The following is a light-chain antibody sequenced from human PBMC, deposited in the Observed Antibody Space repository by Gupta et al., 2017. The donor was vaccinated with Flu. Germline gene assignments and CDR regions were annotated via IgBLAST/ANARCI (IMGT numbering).Light chain of an antibody. J-gene: IGLJ2*01. CDR3: SSYRSSSSLEGI. CDR2: EVT. Sequence: TISGTGTSSDVGGYNLVSWYQQHPGKAPKVIMYEVTNRPSGVSDRFSGSKSGNTASLTISGLQTEDEADYYCSSYRSSSSLEGIFGGGTKLTVL. CDR1: SSDVGGYNL. V-gene: IGLV2-14*01.